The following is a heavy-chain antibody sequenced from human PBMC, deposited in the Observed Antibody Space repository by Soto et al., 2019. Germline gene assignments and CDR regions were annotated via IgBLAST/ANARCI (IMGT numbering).Heavy chain of an antibody. J-gene: IGHJ5*02. CDR3: AKDTGSVQLWLRWFDP. CDR1: GXTLSSYS. Sequence: GSLRLACAASGXTLSSYSMSWVRQAPGKGLEWVSSISGSGGSTYYADYVKGRFTISRDNSKNTLYLQMNSLRAEDTAVYYCAKDTGSVQLWLRWFDPWGQGTLGTVSS. V-gene: IGHV3-23*01. D-gene: IGHD5-18*01. CDR2: ISGSGGST.